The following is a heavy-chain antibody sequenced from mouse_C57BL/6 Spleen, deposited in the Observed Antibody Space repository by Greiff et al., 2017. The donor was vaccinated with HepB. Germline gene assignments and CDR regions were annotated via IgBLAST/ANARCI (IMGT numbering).Heavy chain of an antibody. Sequence: QVQLQQPGAELVKPGASVKLSCKASGYTFTSYWMQWVKQRPGQGLEWIGEIDPSDSYTNYNQKFKGKATLTVDTSSSTAYMQLSSLTSEDSAVYYCARGLYGNYAYYYAMDYWGQGTSVTVSS. CDR2: IDPSDSYT. D-gene: IGHD2-1*01. V-gene: IGHV1-50*01. J-gene: IGHJ4*01. CDR3: ARGLYGNYAYYYAMDY. CDR1: GYTFTSYW.